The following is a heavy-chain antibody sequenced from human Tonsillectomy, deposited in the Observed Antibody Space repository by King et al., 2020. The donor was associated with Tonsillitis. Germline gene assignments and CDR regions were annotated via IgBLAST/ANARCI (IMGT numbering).Heavy chain of an antibody. CDR3: ARDRASTVSPGFDV. V-gene: IGHV3-53*01. CDR1: VFTVSSNS. D-gene: IGHD4-11*01. CDR2: MYAGGST. J-gene: IGHJ6*02. Sequence: VQLVESGGGLIQPGGSLRLSCAASVFTVSSNSMTWVRQAPGKGLEWVSLMYAGGSTYYADSVKGRFTISRDNFKNTLYLHMDSLRAEDTAVYYCARDRASTVSPGFDVWGQGTTVTVSS.